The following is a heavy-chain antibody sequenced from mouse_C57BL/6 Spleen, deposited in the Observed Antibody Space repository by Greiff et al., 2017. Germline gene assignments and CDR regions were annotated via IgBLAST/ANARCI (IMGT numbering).Heavy chain of an antibody. CDR2: ISDGGSYT. Sequence: EVMLVESGGGLVKPGGSLKLSCAASGFTFSSYAMSWVRQTPEKRLEWVATISDGGSYTYYPDNVKGRFTISRDNAKNNLYLQMSHLKSEDTAMYYCAREVYYGNYFDYWGRGTTLTVSS. CDR3: AREVYYGNYFDY. D-gene: IGHD2-1*01. V-gene: IGHV5-4*01. CDR1: GFTFSSYA. J-gene: IGHJ2*01.